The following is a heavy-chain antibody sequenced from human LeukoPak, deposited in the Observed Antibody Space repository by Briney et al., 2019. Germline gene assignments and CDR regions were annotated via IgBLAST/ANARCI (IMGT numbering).Heavy chain of an antibody. Sequence: SVKVSCKASGGTFSSYAISWVRQAPGQGLEWMGRIIPTLGIANYAQKFQGRVTITADKSTSTAYMELSSLRSEDTAVYYCARAVDYDFWSGSDDAFDIWGQGTMVTVSS. J-gene: IGHJ3*02. CDR1: GGTFSSYA. CDR2: IIPTLGIA. D-gene: IGHD3-3*01. CDR3: ARAVDYDFWSGSDDAFDI. V-gene: IGHV1-69*04.